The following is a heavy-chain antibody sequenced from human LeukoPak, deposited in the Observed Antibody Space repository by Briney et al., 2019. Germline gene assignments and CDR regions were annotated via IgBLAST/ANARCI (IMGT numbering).Heavy chain of an antibody. CDR3: AKAGTLDTAMMHFDY. Sequence: PGGSLRLSCAASGFTFSSYGMHWVRQAPGKGLEWVAFIRYDGGNKYYADSVKGRFTISRDNSKNTLYPQMNSLRAEDTAVYYCAKAGTLDTAMMHFDYWGQGTLVTVSS. D-gene: IGHD5-18*01. J-gene: IGHJ4*02. CDR1: GFTFSSYG. V-gene: IGHV3-30*02. CDR2: IRYDGGNK.